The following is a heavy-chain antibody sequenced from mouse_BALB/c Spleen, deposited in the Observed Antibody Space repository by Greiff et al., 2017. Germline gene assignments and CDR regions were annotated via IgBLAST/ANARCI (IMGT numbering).Heavy chain of an antibody. CDR2: IDPANGNT. J-gene: IGHJ4*01. CDR3: ARSLYYYDSWAMDY. V-gene: IGHV14-3*02. D-gene: IGHD1-1*01. Sequence: EVQLQQSGAELVKPGASVKLSCTASGFNIKDTYMHWVKQRPEQGLEWIGRIDPANGNTKYDPKFQGKATITADTSSNTAYLQLSSLTSEDTAVCYCARSLYYYDSWAMDYWGQGTSVTVSS. CDR1: GFNIKDTY.